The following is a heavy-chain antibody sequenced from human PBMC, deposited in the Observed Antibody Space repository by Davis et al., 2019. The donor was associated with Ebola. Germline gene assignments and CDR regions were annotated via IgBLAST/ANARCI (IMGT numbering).Heavy chain of an antibody. Sequence: MPSETLSLTCAVYGGSFSGYYWSWIRQPPGKGLEWIGEINHSGSTNYNPSLKSRVTISVDTSKNQFSLKLSSVTAADTAVYYCAREGHYDYIWGSYRNYGMDVWGQGTTVTVSS. V-gene: IGHV4-34*01. J-gene: IGHJ6*02. CDR2: INHSGST. D-gene: IGHD3-16*02. CDR3: AREGHYDYIWGSYRNYGMDV. CDR1: GGSFSGYY.